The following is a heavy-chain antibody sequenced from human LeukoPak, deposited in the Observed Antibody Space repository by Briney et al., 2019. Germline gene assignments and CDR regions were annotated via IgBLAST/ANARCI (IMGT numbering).Heavy chain of an antibody. D-gene: IGHD3-22*01. CDR1: GYTFTSYD. CDR3: ARDEYYYDSSGLFQH. CDR2: IIPILGIA. V-gene: IGHV1-69*04. J-gene: IGHJ1*01. Sequence: SVKVSCKASGYTFTSYDINWVRQATGQGLEWMGRIIPILGIANYAQKFQGRVTITADKSTSTAYMELSSLRSEDTAVYYCARDEYYYDSSGLFQHWGQGTLVTVSS.